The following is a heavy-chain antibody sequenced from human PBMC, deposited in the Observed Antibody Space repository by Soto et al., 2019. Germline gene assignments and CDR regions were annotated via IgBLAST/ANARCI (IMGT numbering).Heavy chain of an antibody. Sequence: QVQLQESGPGLVKPSGTLSLTCAVSGGSISSSNWWTWVRQPPGKGLEWIGEIYHSESTNYNPSLKSRVTISVDKSKIMFSLKLTSVTAADTAVYYCARKSTLNWNYDDWGQGTLVTVSS. CDR2: IYHSEST. J-gene: IGHJ4*02. CDR3: ARKSTLNWNYDD. CDR1: GGSISSSNW. V-gene: IGHV4-4*02. D-gene: IGHD1-7*01.